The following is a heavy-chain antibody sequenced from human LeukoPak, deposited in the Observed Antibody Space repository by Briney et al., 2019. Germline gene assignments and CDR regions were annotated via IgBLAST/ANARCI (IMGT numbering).Heavy chain of an antibody. V-gene: IGHV1-69*13. CDR2: IIPIFGTA. J-gene: IGHJ3*02. CDR3: AKDLNLLAAAAHDAFDI. D-gene: IGHD6-13*01. CDR1: GGTFSSYA. Sequence: ASVKVSCKASGGTFSSYAISWARQAPGQGLEWMGGIIPIFGTANYAQKFQGRVTITADESTSTAYMELSSLRSEDTAVYYCAKDLNLLAAAAHDAFDIWGQGTMVTVSS.